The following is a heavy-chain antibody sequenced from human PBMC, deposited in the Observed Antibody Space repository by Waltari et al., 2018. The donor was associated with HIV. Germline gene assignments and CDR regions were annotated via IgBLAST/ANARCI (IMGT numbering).Heavy chain of an antibody. Sequence: EVQLVESGGGLVKPGGSLRLSCAASGFTFSNAWMSWVRQAPGKGLEWVGRIKSKIDGGTTDYAAPVKGRFTISRDDSKNTLYLQMNSLKTEDTAVYYCTTPQMDTLYGDYPQDFDAFDIWGQGTMVTVSS. J-gene: IGHJ3*02. D-gene: IGHD4-17*01. CDR1: GFTFSNAW. V-gene: IGHV3-15*01. CDR2: IKSKIDGGTT. CDR3: TTPQMDTLYGDYPQDFDAFDI.